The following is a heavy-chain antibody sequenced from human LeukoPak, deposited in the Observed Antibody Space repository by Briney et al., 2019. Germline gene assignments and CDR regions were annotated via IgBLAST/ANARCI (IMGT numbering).Heavy chain of an antibody. CDR1: GFTFSSYW. J-gene: IGHJ6*02. D-gene: IGHD3-16*02. CDR2: INGDGSTT. CDR3: ARRTGDYDYVWGSYRKYYYYYGMDV. Sequence: GGSLRLSCAASGFTFSSYWMHWVRQAPGKGLVWVSHINGDGSTTSYADSVKGRFTISRDNSKNTLYLQMNSLRAEDTAVYYCARRTGDYDYVWGSYRKYYYYYGMDVWGQGTTVTVSS. V-gene: IGHV3-74*01.